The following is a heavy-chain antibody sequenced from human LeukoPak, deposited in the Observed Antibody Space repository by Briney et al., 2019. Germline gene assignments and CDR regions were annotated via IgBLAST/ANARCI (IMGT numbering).Heavy chain of an antibody. D-gene: IGHD4-23*01. V-gene: IGHV4-59*08. J-gene: IGHJ4*02. CDR1: GASVRSYY. Sequence: SETLSLTCTVSGASVRSYYWSWIRQPPGKGLEWIAHIYYSGDTDYNPSLKSRATISMDTSKNQISLKVNSVTAADTAVYYCAKQIHDDGGNLYHFDSWGQGILVTVSS. CDR3: AKQIHDDGGNLYHFDS. CDR2: IYYSGDT.